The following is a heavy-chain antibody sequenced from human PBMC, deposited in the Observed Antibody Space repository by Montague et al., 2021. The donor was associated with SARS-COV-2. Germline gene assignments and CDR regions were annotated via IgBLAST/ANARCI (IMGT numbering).Heavy chain of an antibody. CDR2: ISYDGSVK. D-gene: IGHD3-10*01. Sequence: SLSLSCSASGFSFSNFGMPWVRQAPGKGLEWLAVISYDGSVKYYADFLRGRFSISKDNSKYTVYLQMNSLRPEDTAVYFCAKNRAIFWFGEGRESMDAWGQGTTVIVS. CDR3: AKNRAIFWFGEGRESMDA. V-gene: IGHV3-30*18. CDR1: GFSFSNFG. J-gene: IGHJ6*02.